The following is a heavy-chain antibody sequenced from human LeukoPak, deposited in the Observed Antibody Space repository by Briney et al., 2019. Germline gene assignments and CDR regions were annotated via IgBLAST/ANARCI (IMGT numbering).Heavy chain of an antibody. CDR2: IYYSKNT. J-gene: IGHJ4*02. CDR3: VSPRGFSYGYFDY. V-gene: IGHV4-39*02. Sequence: SETLSLTCTVSGCSISSSSAYWGWIRQPPGKGLEWIVSIYYSKNTYYNPALKSRVTICADTSKTHFSLTLGSVSATDPAVYSCVSPRGFSYGYFDYWGQGTLVTVSS. D-gene: IGHD5-18*01. CDR1: GCSISSSSAY.